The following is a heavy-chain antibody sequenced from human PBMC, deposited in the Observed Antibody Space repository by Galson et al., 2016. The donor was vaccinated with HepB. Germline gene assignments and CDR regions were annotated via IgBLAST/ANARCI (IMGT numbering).Heavy chain of an antibody. Sequence: ETLSLTCSLTGGSISSYYWSWIRQPPGQGLEWIGHGYYTGSSDYNPSLKSRVTISVDTSKNQFSLILSPVTAADTAVYFCAGRDLITKKFDYWGQGILVTVSS. D-gene: IGHD3-22*01. V-gene: IGHV4-59*12. CDR3: AGRDLITKKFDY. CDR2: GYYTGSS. J-gene: IGHJ4*02. CDR1: GGSISSYY.